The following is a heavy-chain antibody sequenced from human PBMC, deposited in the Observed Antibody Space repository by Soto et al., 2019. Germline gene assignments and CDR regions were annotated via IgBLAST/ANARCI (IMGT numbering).Heavy chain of an antibody. V-gene: IGHV3-53*01. CDR1: GFTVSGNY. CDR3: ARDLSMVTILSWFDP. J-gene: IGHJ5*02. D-gene: IGHD3-9*01. Sequence: GGSLRLSCAASGFTVSGNYMSWVRQAPGKGLEWVSVIYNGGGTYYADSVKGRFTISRDNSKNTLYLQMNSLRAEDTAVYYCARDLSMVTILSWFDPWGQGTLVTVSS. CDR2: IYNGGGT.